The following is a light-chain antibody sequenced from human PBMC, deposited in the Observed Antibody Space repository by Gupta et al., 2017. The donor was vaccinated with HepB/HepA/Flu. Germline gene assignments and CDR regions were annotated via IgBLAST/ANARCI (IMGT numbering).Light chain of an antibody. CDR1: SSNIGNNY. CDR3: GTWDNSLSAYV. Sequence: QSVLTHPPSVSAASGQKVTISCTGSSSNIGNNYVSWYQQLPGTAPKLLIYDNKKRPSGIPDRFSGSKSGTSATLGITGLQTGDEADFFCGTWDNSLSAYVFGTGTKVTVL. CDR2: DNK. V-gene: IGLV1-51*01. J-gene: IGLJ1*01.